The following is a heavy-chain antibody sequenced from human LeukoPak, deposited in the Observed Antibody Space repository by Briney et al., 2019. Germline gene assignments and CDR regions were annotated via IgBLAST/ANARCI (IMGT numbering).Heavy chain of an antibody. D-gene: IGHD6-13*01. CDR1: GYTFTGYY. CDR3: ARDFEDGYSSIRTGY. Sequence: ASVKVSCKASGYTFTGYYMHWVRQAPGQGLEWMGWINPNSGGTNYAQKFQGRVTMTRDTSISTAYMELSRLRSDDTAVYYCARDFEDGYSSIRTGYWGQGTLVTVSS. CDR2: INPNSGGT. V-gene: IGHV1-2*02. J-gene: IGHJ4*02.